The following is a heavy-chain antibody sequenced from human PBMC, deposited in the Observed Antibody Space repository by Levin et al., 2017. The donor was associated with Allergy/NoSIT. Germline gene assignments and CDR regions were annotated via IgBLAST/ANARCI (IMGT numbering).Heavy chain of an antibody. CDR1: GGSISTYY. CDR2: IYYSGST. D-gene: IGHD1-14*01. J-gene: IGHJ5*02. Sequence: SETLSLTCTVSGGSISTYYWSWIRQPPGKGLEWIGYIYYSGSTNYNPSLKSRFTISVDTPKNQLSLKLNSVTAADTAVYYCARLTRDTGGGAGWCDPWGQGTLVTVSS. V-gene: IGHV4-59*01. CDR3: ARLTRDTGGGAGWCDP.